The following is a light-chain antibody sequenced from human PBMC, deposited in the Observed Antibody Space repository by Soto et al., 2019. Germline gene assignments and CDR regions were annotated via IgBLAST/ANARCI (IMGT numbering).Light chain of an antibody. CDR3: QQLNNYPLT. V-gene: IGKV1-9*01. CDR1: QGISGY. CDR2: AAS. J-gene: IGKJ5*01. Sequence: IQLTQSPSSLSASVGDRVTITCRASQGISGYLAWYQQKPGRAPKLLIYAASTLQSGVPSRFSGSGSVTDFTLTISSLQPEDFETYYCQQLNNYPLTFGPGTRLEIK.